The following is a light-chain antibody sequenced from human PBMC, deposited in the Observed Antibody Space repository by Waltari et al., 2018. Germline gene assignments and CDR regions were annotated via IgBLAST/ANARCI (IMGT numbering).Light chain of an antibody. V-gene: IGKV4-1*01. CDR2: WSS. J-gene: IGKJ2*01. CDR3: QQYFSSPYT. Sequence: DIVMTQSPDSLAVSLGERATSNCKSSQTLLYTSNNKNYLTWYQQKSGQPPKVLIFWSSTRESGVAERFNGSGSGTDFTLTINSLQPEDVAVYFCQQYFSSPYTFGQGTKLEIK. CDR1: QTLLYTSNNKNY.